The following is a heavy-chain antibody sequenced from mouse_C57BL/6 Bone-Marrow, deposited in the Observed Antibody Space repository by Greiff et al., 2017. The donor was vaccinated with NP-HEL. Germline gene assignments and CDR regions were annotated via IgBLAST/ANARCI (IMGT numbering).Heavy chain of an antibody. CDR1: GYTFTSYG. CDR2: IYPRSGNT. J-gene: IGHJ1*03. Sequence: VQVVESGAELARPGASVKLSCKASGYTFTSYGISWVKQRTGQGLEWIGEIYPRSGNTYYNEKFKGKATLTADKSSSTAYMELRSLTSEDSAVYFCARGDYYGSSYWYFDVWGTGTTVTVSS. V-gene: IGHV1-81*01. D-gene: IGHD1-1*01. CDR3: ARGDYYGSSYWYFDV.